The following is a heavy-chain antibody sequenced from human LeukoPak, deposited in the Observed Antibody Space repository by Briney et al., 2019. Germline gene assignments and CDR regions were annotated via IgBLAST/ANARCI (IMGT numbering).Heavy chain of an antibody. CDR2: IYYSGST. J-gene: IGHJ3*02. V-gene: IGHV4-59*01. D-gene: IGHD3-3*01. CDR1: GGSISSYY. CDR3: ARDRLIFGVVDAFDI. Sequence: PSETLSLTCTVSGGSISSYYWSWIRQPPGKGLEWIGYIYYSGSTNYNPSLKSRVTISVDTSKNQFSLKLSSVTAADTAVYYCARDRLIFGVVDAFDIWGQGTMATVSS.